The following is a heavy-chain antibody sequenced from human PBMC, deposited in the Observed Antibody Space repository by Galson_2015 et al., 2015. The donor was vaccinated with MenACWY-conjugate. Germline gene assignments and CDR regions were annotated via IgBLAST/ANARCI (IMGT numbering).Heavy chain of an antibody. V-gene: IGHV4-59*04. J-gene: IGHJ4*02. CDR2: MFDGGST. CDR3: AGGTSIAAFIDY. Sequence: TLSLTCTVSGGSITGYYWSWIRQPPGKGLEWIATMFDGGSTHYNPSLRSRVTISVDTSKKQFSLNLSSVTAADTAVYYCAGGTSIAAFIDYWGQGTLVTVSS. D-gene: IGHD6-13*01. CDR1: GGSITGYY.